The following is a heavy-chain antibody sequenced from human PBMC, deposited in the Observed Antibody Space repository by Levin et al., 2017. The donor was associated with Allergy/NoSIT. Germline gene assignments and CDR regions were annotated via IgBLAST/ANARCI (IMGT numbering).Heavy chain of an antibody. CDR1: GFSLSSYE. CDR3: ARDLVGGRNGMDV. V-gene: IGHV3-48*03. Sequence: GGSLRLEGAASGFSLSSYEMNWVRQAPGKGLEWVSYISSSGTTIYYAASFKGRFTISRDNAKNSLYLQMNSLRAEDTAVFYCARDLVGGRNGMDVWGQGTTVTVSS. D-gene: IGHD1-26*01. CDR2: ISSSGTTI. J-gene: IGHJ6*02.